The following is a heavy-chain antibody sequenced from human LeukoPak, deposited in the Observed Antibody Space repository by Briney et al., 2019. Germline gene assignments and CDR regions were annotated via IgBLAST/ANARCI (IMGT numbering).Heavy chain of an antibody. CDR2: FYPGDSDT. J-gene: IGHJ4*02. CDR3: ARRYCSSTSCYYFDD. V-gene: IGHV5-51*01. Sequence: GESLKISCKASGYSFTSYWIGWVRPMPGKGPEWIGIFYPGDSDTRLSPSFQGQVTILADKSISTAYLQWSSLKASVTARYYCARRYCSSTSCYYFDDWGQGSLVTVSS. CDR1: GYSFTSYW. D-gene: IGHD2-2*01.